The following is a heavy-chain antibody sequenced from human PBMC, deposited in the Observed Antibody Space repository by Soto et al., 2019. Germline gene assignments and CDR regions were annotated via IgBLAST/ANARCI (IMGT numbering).Heavy chain of an antibody. Sequence: RASVKVSCKASGYTFTSYAMHWVRQAPGQRLEWMGWINAGNGNTKYSQKFQGRVTITRDTSASTAYMELSSLRSEDTAVYYCASQDYYDSSGYYSFDYWGQGTLVTVSS. V-gene: IGHV1-3*01. CDR2: INAGNGNT. J-gene: IGHJ4*02. D-gene: IGHD3-22*01. CDR1: GYTFTSYA. CDR3: ASQDYYDSSGYYSFDY.